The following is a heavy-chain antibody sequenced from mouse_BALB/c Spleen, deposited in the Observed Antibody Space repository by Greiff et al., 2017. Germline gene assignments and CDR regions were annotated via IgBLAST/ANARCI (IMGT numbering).Heavy chain of an antibody. CDR2: IFPGDGST. J-gene: IGHJ1*01. CDR3: ARSGYGNYDWYFDV. V-gene: IGHV1S56*01. D-gene: IGHD2-10*02. Sequence: QVQLQQSGAELVKPGASVKLSCKASGYTFTSYDLNWVRQRPEQGLEWIGWIFPGDGSTKYNEKFKGKATLTTDKSSSTAYMQLSRLTSEDSAVFFCARSGYGNYDWYFDVWGAGTTVTVSS. CDR1: GYTFTSYD.